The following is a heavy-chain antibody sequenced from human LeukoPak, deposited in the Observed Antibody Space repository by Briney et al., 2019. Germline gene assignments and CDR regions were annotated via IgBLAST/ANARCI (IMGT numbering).Heavy chain of an antibody. J-gene: IGHJ4*02. CDR1: GFTFSTYG. V-gene: IGHV4-59*04. Sequence: PGGSLRLSCAASGFTFSTYGMNWVRQPPGKGLEWIGVIYYTGSTYYNPSLKSRVTISVDTSKSQFSLKLSSVTAADTAIYYCARVRRDGYNYIDYWGQGTLVTVSS. CDR3: ARVRRDGYNYIDY. CDR2: IYYTGST. D-gene: IGHD5-24*01.